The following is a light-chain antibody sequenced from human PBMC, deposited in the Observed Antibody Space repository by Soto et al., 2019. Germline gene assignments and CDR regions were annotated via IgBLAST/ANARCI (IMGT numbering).Light chain of an antibody. J-gene: IGKJ2*01. CDR1: QSINNW. CDR2: AAS. V-gene: IGKV1-5*03. CDR3: QQYYSESST. Sequence: DIQMTQSPSTLSASVGDRVTITCRASQSINNWLAWYQQKPGKAPKLPINAASSLLSGVPSRFSGSGSGTEFTFTISSLQPDDVAYYYCQQYYSESSTFGHGTKL.